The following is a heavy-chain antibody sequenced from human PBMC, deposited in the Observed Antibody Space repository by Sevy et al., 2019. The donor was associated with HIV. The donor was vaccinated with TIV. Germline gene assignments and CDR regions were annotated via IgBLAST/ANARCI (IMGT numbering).Heavy chain of an antibody. V-gene: IGHV3-33*01. D-gene: IGHD6-19*01. J-gene: IGHJ6*02. CDR3: AREGSGYSSAGTAGYGMDV. Sequence: GGSLRLSCAASGFTFSSYGMHWVRQAPGKGLEWVAVIWYDGSNKYYADSVKGRFTISRDNSKNTVYLQMNSLRAEDTAVYYCAREGSGYSSAGTAGYGMDVWGHGTTVTVSS. CDR2: IWYDGSNK. CDR1: GFTFSSYG.